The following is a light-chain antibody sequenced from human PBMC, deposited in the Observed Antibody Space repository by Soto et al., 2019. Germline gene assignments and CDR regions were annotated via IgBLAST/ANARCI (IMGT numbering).Light chain of an antibody. CDR2: EGT. J-gene: IGLJ1*01. CDR1: SSDVGSYNL. CDR3: CSYAGGGSFV. Sequence: QSVLTQPASVSGSPGQSTTISCIGSSSDVGSYNLVSWFQQHPGKAPKLMIFEGTKRPSGVSDRFSGFKSGNTASLTISGLQAEDEADYYCCSYAGGGSFVVGTGTKVTV. V-gene: IGLV2-23*01.